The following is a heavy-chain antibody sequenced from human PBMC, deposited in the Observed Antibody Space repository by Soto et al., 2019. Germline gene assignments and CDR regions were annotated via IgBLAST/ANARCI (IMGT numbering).Heavy chain of an antibody. CDR1: GFTFSSYA. CDR2: ISGSGGST. Sequence: GGSLRLSCAASGFTFSSYAMSWVRQAPGKGLEWVSAISGSGGSTYYADSVKGRFTISRDNSKNTLDLQMNSLRAEDTAVYYCAKEDSDIVLMVYAIPGYFQHWGQGTLVTVSS. CDR3: AKEDSDIVLMVYAIPGYFQH. V-gene: IGHV3-23*01. D-gene: IGHD2-8*01. J-gene: IGHJ1*01.